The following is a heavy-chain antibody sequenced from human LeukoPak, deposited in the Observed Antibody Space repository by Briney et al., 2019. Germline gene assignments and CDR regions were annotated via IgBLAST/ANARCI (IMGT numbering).Heavy chain of an antibody. D-gene: IGHD3-9*01. J-gene: IGHJ4*02. Sequence: GASVKVSCKASGYTFTCYYMHWERHAPGQGLEWMGWINPDSGGSDYAQKFQGRVSMTRDTSISTAYMELSRLRSDDTAVYYCARDSNNDILTGWYPLDYWGQGTLVTVSS. CDR3: ARDSNNDILTGWYPLDY. CDR2: INPDSGGS. CDR1: GYTFTCYY. V-gene: IGHV1-2*02.